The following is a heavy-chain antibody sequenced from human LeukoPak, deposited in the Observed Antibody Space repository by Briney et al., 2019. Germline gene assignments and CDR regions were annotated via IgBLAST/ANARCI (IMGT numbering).Heavy chain of an antibody. Sequence: GESLKISCKGSGYRFTTYWIGWVRQMPGKGLEWMGIIYPGDSDTKYSPSFQGQVTISADKAIRTAYLQWSNLKASDTAMYYCARHRPHTDSNSVADYYFDYWGQGTLVTVSS. CDR2: IYPGDSDT. V-gene: IGHV5-51*01. J-gene: IGHJ4*02. D-gene: IGHD6-19*01. CDR1: GYRFTTYW. CDR3: ARHRPHTDSNSVADYYFDY.